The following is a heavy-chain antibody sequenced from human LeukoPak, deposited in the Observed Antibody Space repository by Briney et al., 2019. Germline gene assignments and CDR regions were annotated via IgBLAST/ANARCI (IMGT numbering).Heavy chain of an antibody. CDR2: IYYSGST. V-gene: IGHV4-59*08. CDR3: AGLNAGSGSYSFDY. J-gene: IGHJ4*02. Sequence: SETLSLTCTVSGGSISSYYWSWIRQPPGKGLEWIGYIYYSGSTNYNPSLKSRVTISVDTSKNQFSLKLSSVTAADTAVYYCAGLNAGSGSYSFDYWGQGTLVTLSS. CDR1: GGSISSYY. D-gene: IGHD3-10*01.